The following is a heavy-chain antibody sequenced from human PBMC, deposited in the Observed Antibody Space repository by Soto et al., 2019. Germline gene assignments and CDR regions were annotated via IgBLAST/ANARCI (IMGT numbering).Heavy chain of an antibody. D-gene: IGHD6-6*01. Sequence: SETLSLTCTVSGGSISSSGCYWGWIRQPPGKGLEWIGSIYYSGSTYYNPSLKSRVTISVDTSKNQFSLKLSSVTAADTAVYYCGVGSSFLDYWGQGTLVTVSS. J-gene: IGHJ4*02. CDR2: IYYSGST. V-gene: IGHV4-39*01. CDR1: GGSISSSGCY. CDR3: GVGSSFLDY.